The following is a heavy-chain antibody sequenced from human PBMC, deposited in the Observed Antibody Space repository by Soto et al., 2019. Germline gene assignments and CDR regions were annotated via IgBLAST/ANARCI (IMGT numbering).Heavy chain of an antibody. J-gene: IGHJ3*02. CDR1: GYSFTSYW. Sequence: PGESLKISCKGSGYSFTSYWIGWVRQMPGKGLEWMGIIYPGDSDTRYSPSFQGQVTISADKSISTAYLQWSSLKASDTATYYCARLDCGGDCYLGFDIWGQGTMVTVSS. V-gene: IGHV5-51*01. CDR3: ARLDCGGDCYLGFDI. D-gene: IGHD2-21*02. CDR2: IYPGDSDT.